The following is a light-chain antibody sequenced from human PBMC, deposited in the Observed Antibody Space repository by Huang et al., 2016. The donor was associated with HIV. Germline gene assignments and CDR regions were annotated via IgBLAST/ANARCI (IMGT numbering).Light chain of an antibody. CDR3: QQSYASLWT. J-gene: IGKJ1*01. CDR1: QTITTR. CDR2: GES. V-gene: IGKV1-39*01. Sequence: DIQMTQSPSSLSASVGDRVTITCRASQTITTRLNWYQHKPGKTPKLLIFGESNLHSGVPSRFSGSGSGTDFTFTITSLQPEDFATYYCQQSYASLWTFGQGTKVENK.